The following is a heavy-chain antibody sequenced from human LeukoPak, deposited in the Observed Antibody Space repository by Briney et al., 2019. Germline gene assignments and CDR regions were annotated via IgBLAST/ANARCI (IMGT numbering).Heavy chain of an antibody. CDR2: ISSSSSYI. J-gene: IGHJ4*02. D-gene: IGHD4-23*01. V-gene: IGHV3-21*01. Sequence: PGGSLRLSCVASGFTFSSYAISWVRQAPGKGLEWVSSISSSSSYIYYADSVKGRFTISRDNAKNSLYLQMNSLRAEDTAVYYCARDLDYGGNSEIEKGYWGQGTLVTVSS. CDR3: ARDLDYGGNSEIEKGY. CDR1: GFTFSSYA.